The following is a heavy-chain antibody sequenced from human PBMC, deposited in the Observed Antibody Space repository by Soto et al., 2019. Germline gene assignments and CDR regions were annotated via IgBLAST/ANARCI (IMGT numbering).Heavy chain of an antibody. D-gene: IGHD3-16*01. Sequence: EVQLVESGGGLVQPGGSLKLSCAVSGLTFSGSAMHWVRQASGKGLEWVGHIRKKANNYATAYAASVKGRFTISRDDSKNTAYLQMNSLKTEDTAVYYCSANDHDDHTTFDQWGRGTLVNVSS. CDR2: IRKKANNYAT. J-gene: IGHJ4*02. V-gene: IGHV3-73*01. CDR3: SANDHDDHTTFDQ. CDR1: GLTFSGSA.